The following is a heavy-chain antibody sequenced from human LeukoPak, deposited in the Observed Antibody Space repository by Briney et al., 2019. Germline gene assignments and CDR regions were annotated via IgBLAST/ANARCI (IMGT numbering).Heavy chain of an antibody. CDR3: ARELQWLVLIGGWFDP. J-gene: IGHJ5*02. V-gene: IGHV4-39*07. D-gene: IGHD6-19*01. CDR2: IYYSGST. Sequence: SETLSLTCTVSGGSISSSSYYWGWIRQPPGKGLEWIGSIYYSGSTYYNPSLKSRVTISVDTSKNQFSLKLSSVTAADTAVYYCARELQWLVLIGGWFDPWGQGTLVTVSS. CDR1: GGSISSSSYY.